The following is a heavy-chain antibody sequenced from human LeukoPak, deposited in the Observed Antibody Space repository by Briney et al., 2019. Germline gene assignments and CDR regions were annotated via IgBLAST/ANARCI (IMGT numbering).Heavy chain of an antibody. Sequence: SETLSLTCTVSGGSISSYYWSWIRQPPGKGLEWIGYIYYSGSTYYNPSLKSRVTISVDTSKNQFSLKLSSVTAADTAVYYCARVRYYYDYWGQGTLVTVSS. CDR2: IYYSGST. V-gene: IGHV4-59*06. CDR1: GGSISSYY. CDR3: ARVRYYYDY. D-gene: IGHD3-10*01. J-gene: IGHJ4*02.